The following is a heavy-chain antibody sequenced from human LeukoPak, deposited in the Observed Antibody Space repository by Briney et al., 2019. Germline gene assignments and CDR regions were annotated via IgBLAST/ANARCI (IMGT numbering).Heavy chain of an antibody. D-gene: IGHD3-9*01. CDR1: GFTVSSNY. Sequence: GGSLRLSCAASGFTVSSNYMSWVRQAPGKGLEWVSVIYSGGSTYYADSVKGRFTISRDNSKNTLYLQMNSLRAEDTAVYYCARAHTDYDILTGYYEFDYWGQGTLVTVSS. CDR3: ARAHTDYDILTGYYEFDY. CDR2: IYSGGST. J-gene: IGHJ4*02. V-gene: IGHV3-66*01.